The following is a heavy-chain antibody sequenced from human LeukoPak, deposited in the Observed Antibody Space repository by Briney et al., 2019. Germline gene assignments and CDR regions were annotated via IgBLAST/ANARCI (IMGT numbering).Heavy chain of an antibody. Sequence: GGSLRLSCAASGFTFSTSWMSWVRQAPGKGLEWVANIKHDASETNYVDSVKGRFTISRDNAKNSLYLQMNSLRAEGTAVYYCARPRVPDSWGQGTLVTVSS. CDR3: ARPRVPDS. J-gene: IGHJ4*02. CDR2: IKHDASET. CDR1: GFTFSTSW. V-gene: IGHV3-7*01.